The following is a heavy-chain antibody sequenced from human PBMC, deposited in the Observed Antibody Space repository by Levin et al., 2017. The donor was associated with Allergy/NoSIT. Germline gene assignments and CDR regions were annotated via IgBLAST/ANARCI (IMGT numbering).Heavy chain of an antibody. V-gene: IGHV4-39*07. CDR2: IYYSGST. Sequence: SQTLSLTCTVSGGSISSSSYYWGWIRQPPGKGLEWIGSIYYSGSTYYNPSLKSRVTISVDTSKNQFSLKLSSVTAADTAVYYCARDPVAGTNPFDYWGQGTLVTVSS. CDR3: ARDPVAGTNPFDY. J-gene: IGHJ4*02. D-gene: IGHD6-19*01. CDR1: GGSISSSSYY.